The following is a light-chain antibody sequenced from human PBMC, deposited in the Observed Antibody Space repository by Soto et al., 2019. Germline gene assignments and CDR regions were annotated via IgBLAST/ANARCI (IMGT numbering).Light chain of an antibody. J-gene: IGLJ2*01. CDR2: EVS. CDR1: NSDVGGYNY. CDR3: LSYTSSSTLV. Sequence: QSVLTQPASVSGSPGQSITISCTGTNSDVGGYNYVSWYQQHPGKAPKLMIYEVSDRPSGVSNRFSGSKSGNTASLTISGLQAEDEADYYCLSYTSSSTLVFGGGPKVTVL. V-gene: IGLV2-14*01.